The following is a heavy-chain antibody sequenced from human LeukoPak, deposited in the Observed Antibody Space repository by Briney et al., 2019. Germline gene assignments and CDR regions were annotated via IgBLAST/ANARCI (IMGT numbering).Heavy chain of an antibody. CDR2: ISYDGSNK. D-gene: IGHD3-22*01. CDR1: GYTFSSYA. J-gene: IGHJ4*02. Sequence: GGSLRLSCAGSGYTFSSYAVHWVRQAPGKGLEWVTFISYDGSNKYYADPVKGRFTISRDNSKNTLSLQMNSLRAEDTAVYSCARDSGPLYDKRGSYTGLECDYWGLGTLVTVSS. V-gene: IGHV3-30*04. CDR3: ARDSGPLYDKRGSYTGLECDY.